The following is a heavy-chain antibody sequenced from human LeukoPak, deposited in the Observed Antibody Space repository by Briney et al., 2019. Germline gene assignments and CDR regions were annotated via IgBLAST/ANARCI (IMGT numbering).Heavy chain of an antibody. CDR3: ARLGSGSYYRKKESFDY. Sequence: PGGSLRLSCAASGFTFSDYYMSWIRQAPGKGLEWVSYISSSSSYTNYADSVKGRFTISRDNAKNSLYLQMNSLRAEDTAVYYCARLGSGSYYRKKESFDYWGQGPLLTVSS. CDR2: ISSSSSYT. CDR1: GFTFSDYY. J-gene: IGHJ4*02. D-gene: IGHD3-10*01. V-gene: IGHV3-11*03.